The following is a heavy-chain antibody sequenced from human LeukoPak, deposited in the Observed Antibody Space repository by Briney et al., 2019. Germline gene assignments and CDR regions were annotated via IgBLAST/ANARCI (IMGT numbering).Heavy chain of an antibody. CDR2: ISGSGGST. Sequence: GGSLRLSCAASGFTFSGYAMSWVRQAPGKGLEWVSAISGSGGSTYYADSVKGRFTISRDNSKNTLYLQMNSLRAEDTAVYYCAKGRVRRDGYIDYFDYWGQGTLVTVSS. CDR1: GFTFSGYA. J-gene: IGHJ4*02. D-gene: IGHD5-12*01. CDR3: AKGRVRRDGYIDYFDY. V-gene: IGHV3-23*01.